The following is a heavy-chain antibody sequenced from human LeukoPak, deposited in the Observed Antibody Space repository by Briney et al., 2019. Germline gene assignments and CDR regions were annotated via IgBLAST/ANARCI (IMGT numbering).Heavy chain of an antibody. CDR1: GYTFTSYD. CDR2: MNPNSGNT. J-gene: IGHJ4*02. D-gene: IGHD3-3*01. Sequence: ASVNVSCEASGYTFTSYDINWVPQATGQGLEWMGWMNPNSGNTGYAQKFQGRVTMTRNTSISTAYMELSSLRSEDTAVYYCARGVRFLEWLSSTYYFDYWGQGTLVTVSS. CDR3: ARGVRFLEWLSSTYYFDY. V-gene: IGHV1-8*01.